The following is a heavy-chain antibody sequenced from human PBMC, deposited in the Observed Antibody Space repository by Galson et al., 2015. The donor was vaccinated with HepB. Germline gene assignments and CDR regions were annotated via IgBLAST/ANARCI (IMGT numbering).Heavy chain of an antibody. CDR2: ISRTASDPN. CDR1: GFTLRHHF. D-gene: IGHD6-13*01. CDR3: ARDIDHSESLDFDY. Sequence: SLRLSCAASGFTLRHHFMSWIRQAPGKGLEWVSYISRTASDPNTKYADSVKGRFTISRDNDKNSLYLQMNNLSAEDTAIYYCARDIDHSESLDFDYWGQGTLVTVSA. V-gene: IGHV3-11*06. J-gene: IGHJ4*02.